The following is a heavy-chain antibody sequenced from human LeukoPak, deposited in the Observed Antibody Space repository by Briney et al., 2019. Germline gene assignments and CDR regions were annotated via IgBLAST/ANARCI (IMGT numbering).Heavy chain of an antibody. V-gene: IGHV4-39*07. CDR3: ARETRGTFEQQLAFDP. CDR1: GGSISSSSYY. CDR2: IYYSGST. D-gene: IGHD6-13*01. J-gene: IGHJ5*02. Sequence: PSETLSLTCTVSGGSISSSSYYWGWIRQPPGKGLEWIGSIYYSGSTYYNPSLKSRVTISVDTSKNQFSLKLSSVTAADTAVYYCARETRGTFEQQLAFDPWGQGTLVTVSS.